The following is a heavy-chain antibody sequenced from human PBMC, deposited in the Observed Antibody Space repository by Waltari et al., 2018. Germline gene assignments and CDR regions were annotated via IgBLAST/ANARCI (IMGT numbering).Heavy chain of an antibody. CDR3: ATRGYSGYAGKYFQH. CDR1: GYTLTGYY. V-gene: IGHV1-69*01. CDR2: IIPIFGTA. Sequence: QVQLVQSGAEVKKPGASVKVSCKASGYTLTGYYMHWVRQAPGQGLEWLGGIIPIFGTANSAQKFQGRVTITADESTSTAYMELSSLRSEDTAVYYCATRGYSGYAGKYFQHWGQGTLVTVSS. D-gene: IGHD5-12*01. J-gene: IGHJ1*01.